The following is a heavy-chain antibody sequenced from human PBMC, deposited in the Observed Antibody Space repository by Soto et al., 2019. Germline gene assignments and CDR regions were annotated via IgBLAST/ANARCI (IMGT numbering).Heavy chain of an antibody. CDR3: ARDPSNTSGNNLYLVY. CDR1: GYTYNRYG. V-gene: IGHV1-18*01. J-gene: IGHJ4*02. D-gene: IGHD2-2*01. CDR2: ISCYNHDT. Sequence: ASVKVSCKTSGYTYNRYGITWVRQAPGRGLELLGWISCYNHDTIYAQKVQGRLSMATDTSTSTAYMELRSLTSDDTAVYYCARDPSNTSGNNLYLVYWGQG.